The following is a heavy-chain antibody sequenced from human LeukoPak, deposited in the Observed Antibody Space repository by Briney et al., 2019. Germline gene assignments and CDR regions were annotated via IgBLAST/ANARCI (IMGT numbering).Heavy chain of an antibody. CDR3: ARDVVAGHFDY. Sequence: GGSLRLSCAASGFTFSSTWMSRVRQAPGKGLEWVANINQDGSEKNYVDSVKGRFTISRDNAKNSLYLQMNSLRVEDTAVYYCARDVVAGHFDYWGQGTLVTVSS. D-gene: IGHD6-19*01. J-gene: IGHJ4*02. V-gene: IGHV3-7*01. CDR1: GFTFSSTW. CDR2: INQDGSEK.